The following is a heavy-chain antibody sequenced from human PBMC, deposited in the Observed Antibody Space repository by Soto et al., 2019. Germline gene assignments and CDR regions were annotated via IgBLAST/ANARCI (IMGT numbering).Heavy chain of an antibody. CDR2: IYSSGST. D-gene: IGHD5-12*01. CDR1: DGSVSSGSYY. V-gene: IGHV4-61*01. J-gene: IGHJ4*02. CDR3: ARDSLALFDS. Sequence: TSETLSLTCTVSDGSVSSGSYYWTWMRQPPGKGLEWIGYIYSSGSTLYNPSLKSRVIISADTSMNQFSLKLSSVTAADTAVYYCARDSLALFDSWGQGTPVTVSS.